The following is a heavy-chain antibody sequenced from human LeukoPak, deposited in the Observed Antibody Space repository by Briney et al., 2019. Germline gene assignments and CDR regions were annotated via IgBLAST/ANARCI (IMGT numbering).Heavy chain of an antibody. V-gene: IGHV1-18*04. Sequence: ASVKVSCKASGYIFTGYYMHWVRQAPGQGLEWMGWISAYNGNTNYAQKLQGRVTVTTDTSTSTAYMELRSLRSDDTAVYYCARDRAGYYGSGSRDYWGQGTLVTVSS. CDR1: GYIFTGYY. CDR2: ISAYNGNT. D-gene: IGHD3-10*01. J-gene: IGHJ4*02. CDR3: ARDRAGYYGSGSRDY.